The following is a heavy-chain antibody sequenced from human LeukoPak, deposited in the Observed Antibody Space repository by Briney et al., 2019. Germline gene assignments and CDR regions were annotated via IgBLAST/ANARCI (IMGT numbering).Heavy chain of an antibody. D-gene: IGHD3-16*01. J-gene: IGHJ4*02. CDR1: GYSISSGSY. Sequence: SGTLSLTCTVSGYSISSGSYWSWIRQPPGKGLEWIGYIYYSGSTNYNPSLKSRVTISVDTSKNQFSLKLNSMTTADTAVYYCTRGAGWLIDYWGQGILVTVSS. CDR2: IYYSGST. CDR3: TRGAGWLIDY. V-gene: IGHV4-61*01.